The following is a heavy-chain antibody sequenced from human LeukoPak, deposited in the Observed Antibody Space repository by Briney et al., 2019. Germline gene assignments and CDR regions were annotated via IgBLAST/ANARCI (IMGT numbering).Heavy chain of an antibody. CDR1: GFTFSSYA. D-gene: IGHD6-13*01. V-gene: IGHV3-15*01. J-gene: IGHJ3*01. Sequence: GGSLRLSCAASGFTFSSYAMSWVRQAPGKGLEWVGRIKSTTDGGTTDHAAPVKGRFTISRNDSENTLYLQMDGLKTEDTAVYYCTTPLKYSATWYNAFDLWGQGTMVTVSS. CDR3: TTPLKYSATWYNAFDL. CDR2: IKSTTDGGTT.